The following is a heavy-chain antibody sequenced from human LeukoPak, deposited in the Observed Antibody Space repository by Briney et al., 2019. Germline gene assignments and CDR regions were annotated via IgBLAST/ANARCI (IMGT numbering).Heavy chain of an antibody. J-gene: IGHJ4*02. D-gene: IGHD1-26*01. CDR1: DGSIDNSSYY. CDR3: ARGGVGADN. CDR2: IYYSGST. Sequence: PSETLSLTCSVSDGSIDNSSYYWGWKRQPPGKGLEWIGTIYYSGSTFYNPSLKSRVTVSVDTSKKQFYLRLTSVTAPDTAVYYCARGGVGADNWGQGTLVTVSS. V-gene: IGHV4-39*01.